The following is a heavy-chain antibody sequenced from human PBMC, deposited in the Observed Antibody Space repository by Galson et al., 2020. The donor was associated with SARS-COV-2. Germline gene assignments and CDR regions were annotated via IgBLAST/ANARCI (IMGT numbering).Heavy chain of an antibody. CDR1: GYSFTSYW. V-gene: IGHV5-51*01. CDR3: ARQGARYSYGFSWADVPDYFDY. J-gene: IGHJ4*02. Sequence: GESLKISCKGSGYSFTSYWIGWVRQMPGKGLEWMGIIYPGDSDTSYSPSFQGQVTISADKSISTAYLQWSSLKASDTAMYYCARQGARYSYGFSWADVPDYFDYWGQGTLVTVSS. CDR2: IYPGDSDT. D-gene: IGHD5-18*01.